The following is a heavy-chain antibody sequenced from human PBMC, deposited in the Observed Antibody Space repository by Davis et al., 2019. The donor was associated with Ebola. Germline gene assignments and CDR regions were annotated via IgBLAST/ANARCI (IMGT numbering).Heavy chain of an antibody. CDR1: GGSFSGYY. Sequence: MPSETLSLTCAVYGGSFSGYYWSWIRQPPGKGLEWIGEINHSGSTNYNPSLKSRVTISVDTSKNQFSLKLSSVTAADTAVYYCARDRNFGVRGYYYYGMDVWGQGTTVTVSS. V-gene: IGHV4-34*01. J-gene: IGHJ6*02. CDR3: ARDRNFGVRGYYYYGMDV. D-gene: IGHD3-16*01. CDR2: INHSGST.